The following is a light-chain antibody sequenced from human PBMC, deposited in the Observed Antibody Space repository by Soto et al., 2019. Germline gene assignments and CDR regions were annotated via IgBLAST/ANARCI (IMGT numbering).Light chain of an antibody. Sequence: AIQVTQSPSSLSASVGDRVTITYRASQDIRGSLAWYQQKPEKAPKLLIYDVSTVQSRVPSSFSCRGSGTEFTLTITSLQTEDFATYYCQQFNIYPITFGQGTRLDI. CDR1: QDIRGS. CDR3: QQFNIYPIT. CDR2: DVS. J-gene: IGKJ5*01. V-gene: IGKV1-13*02.